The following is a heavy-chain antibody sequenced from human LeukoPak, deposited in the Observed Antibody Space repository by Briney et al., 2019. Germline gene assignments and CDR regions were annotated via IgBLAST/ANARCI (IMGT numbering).Heavy chain of an antibody. J-gene: IGHJ4*02. CDR2: IYYSGST. CDR1: GGSISSYY. CDR3: ARYPGGSYYESALDY. Sequence: SETLSLTRIVSGGSISSYYWSWIRQPPGKGLEWIGYIYYSGSTNYNPSLKSRVTISVDTSKNQFSLKLSSVTAADTAVYYCARYPGGSYYESALDYWGQGTLVTVSS. V-gene: IGHV4-59*01. D-gene: IGHD1-26*01.